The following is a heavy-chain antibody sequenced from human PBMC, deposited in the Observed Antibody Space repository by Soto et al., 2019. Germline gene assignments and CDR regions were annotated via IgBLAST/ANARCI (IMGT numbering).Heavy chain of an antibody. CDR3: ARVVQGAEAWFGP. D-gene: IGHD2-2*01. Sequence: ASVKVSCKTSGYTFSNYGITWVRQAPGQPLEWLGWISLYSDGTNYAQKFQGRVSMTTDTSTTTAYTELRSLRSDDTAVYYCARVVQGAEAWFGPWGQGTLVTVSS. J-gene: IGHJ5*02. CDR1: GYTFSNYG. V-gene: IGHV1-18*01. CDR2: ISLYSDGT.